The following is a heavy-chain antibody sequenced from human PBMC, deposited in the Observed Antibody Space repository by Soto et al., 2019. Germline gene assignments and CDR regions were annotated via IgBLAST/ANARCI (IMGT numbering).Heavy chain of an antibody. CDR3: TTLSSTWPTGGDY. D-gene: IGHD2-2*01. J-gene: IGHJ4*02. V-gene: IGHV3-7*03. CDR1: GFIFNNHW. CDR2: IKQDGSEK. Sequence: EVQLVESGGGLVQPGRSLRLSCVASGFIFNNHWLSWVRQAPGKGLEWVANIKQDGSEKYYVDSVKGRFSISRDNAKSSLYLQMNGLRVDDTAVYYCTTLSSTWPTGGDYWGQGTLVTVSS.